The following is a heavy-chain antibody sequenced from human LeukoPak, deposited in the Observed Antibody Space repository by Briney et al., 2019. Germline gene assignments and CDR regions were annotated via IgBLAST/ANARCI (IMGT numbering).Heavy chain of an antibody. CDR3: ARGSIEGYCSSTSCYNWFDP. D-gene: IGHD2-2*01. V-gene: IGHV4-61*02. CDR1: GGSISSGSYY. CDR2: IYTSGST. J-gene: IGHJ5*02. Sequence: PSETLSLTCTVSGGSISSGSYYWSWIRQPAGKGLEWIGRIYTSGSTNYNPSLKSRVTISVDTSKNQFSLKLSSVTAADTAVYYCARGSIEGYCSSTSCYNWFDPWGQGTLVTVSS.